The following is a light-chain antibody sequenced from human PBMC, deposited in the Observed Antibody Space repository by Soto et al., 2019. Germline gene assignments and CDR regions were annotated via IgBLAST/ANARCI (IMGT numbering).Light chain of an antibody. CDR2: KIS. CDR3: MQGTHWPLT. J-gene: IGKJ5*01. Sequence: DVVMTQSPLSLPVTPGQPASISCGSTHSLVYADGNTYLQWFQQRPGQSPRRLIYKISNRDSGVPDRFSGSGSGTDFTLQISRVEAEDVGVYYCMQGTHWPLTFGQGTRLEI. V-gene: IGKV2-30*01. CDR1: HSLVYADGNTY.